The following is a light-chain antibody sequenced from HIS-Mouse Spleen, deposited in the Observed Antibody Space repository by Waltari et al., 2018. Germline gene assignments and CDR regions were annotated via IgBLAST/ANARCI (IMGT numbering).Light chain of an antibody. Sequence: QSALPQPASVSGSPGPSITISCTGTSSDVGGYNYVSWYQQHPGNAPKLMIYDVSNRPSGVSNRFSGSKSGNTASLTISGLQAEDEADYYCCSYAGSSTWVFGGGTKLTVL. CDR2: DVS. CDR3: CSYAGSSTWV. CDR1: SSDVGGYNY. J-gene: IGLJ3*02. V-gene: IGLV2-14*03.